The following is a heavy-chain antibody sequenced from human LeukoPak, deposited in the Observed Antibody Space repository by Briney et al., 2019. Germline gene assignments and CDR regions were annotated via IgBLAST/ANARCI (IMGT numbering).Heavy chain of an antibody. D-gene: IGHD3-9*01. Sequence: PGGSLRLSCAASGFTFSSYSMNWVRQPPGKGLEWIGSIYYSGSTYYNPSLKSRVTISVDTSKNQFSLKLSSVTAADTAVYYCARPAYYDILTGYSPWDIWGQGTLVTVSS. CDR1: GFTFSSYSMN. J-gene: IGHJ4*02. CDR3: ARPAYYDILTGYSPWDI. CDR2: IYYSGST. V-gene: IGHV4-39*01.